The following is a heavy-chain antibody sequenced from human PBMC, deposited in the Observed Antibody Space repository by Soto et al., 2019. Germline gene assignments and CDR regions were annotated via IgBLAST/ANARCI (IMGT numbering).Heavy chain of an antibody. J-gene: IGHJ6*02. CDR3: ARVSYYGSGSYYNLYYYYGMDV. V-gene: IGHV3-30*04. CDR2: ISYDGRNK. CDR1: GFTFSNYA. D-gene: IGHD3-10*01. Sequence: QVQLVESGGGVVQPGRSLRLSCAASGFTFSNYAMHWVRQAPGKGLEWVAVISYDGRNKYYADSVKGRFTISRDNSKNTRYLQMNSLRAEDTAIYYCARVSYYGSGSYYNLYYYYGMDVWGQGTTVTVSS.